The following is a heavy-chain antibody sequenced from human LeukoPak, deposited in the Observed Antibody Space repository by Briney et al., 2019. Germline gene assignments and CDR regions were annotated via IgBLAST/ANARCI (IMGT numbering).Heavy chain of an antibody. V-gene: IGHV3-33*01. CDR2: IWYDGSNK. J-gene: IGHJ4*02. CDR3: AVPLLAAANN. D-gene: IGHD6-13*01. CDR1: GFTFSSYG. Sequence: QSGGSLRLSCAASGFTFSSYGMHWVRQAPGKGLEWVAVIWYDGSNKYYADSVKGRFTISRDNSENTLYLQMDSLRAEDTAVYYCAVPLLAAANNWGQGTLVTVSS.